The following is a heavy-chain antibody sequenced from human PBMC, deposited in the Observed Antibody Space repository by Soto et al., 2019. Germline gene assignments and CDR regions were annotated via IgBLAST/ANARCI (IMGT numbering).Heavy chain of an antibody. V-gene: IGHV6-1*01. D-gene: IGHD3-9*01. CDR3: ARVPGYGRYFDL. J-gene: IGHJ2*01. CDR2: TYYRSKWYN. Sequence: SQRLSLTCAISGDSISSNSAAWDCIRQSPSRGLEWLGRTYYRSKWYNDYAVSVKSRITINPDTSKNQFSLQLNSVTAEDTAVYYCARVPGYGRYFDLWGRGTLVTVSS. CDR1: GDSISSNSAA.